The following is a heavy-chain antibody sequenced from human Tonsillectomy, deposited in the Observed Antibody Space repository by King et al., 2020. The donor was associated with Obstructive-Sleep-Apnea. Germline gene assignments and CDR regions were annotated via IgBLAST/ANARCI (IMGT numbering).Heavy chain of an antibody. CDR3: AKRVDTAMVFDY. CDR1: GCTFSNYA. Sequence: VQLVESGGGLVQPGGSLRLSCAASGCTFSNYAMSWVRQAPGKGLEWVSALNTGGCTTYYADSVKGRFTISRDNSKNTLYLQMNSLRAEDTAVYYCAKRVDTAMVFDYWGQGTLVTVSS. D-gene: IGHD5-18*01. V-gene: IGHV3-23*04. J-gene: IGHJ4*02. CDR2: LNTGGCTT.